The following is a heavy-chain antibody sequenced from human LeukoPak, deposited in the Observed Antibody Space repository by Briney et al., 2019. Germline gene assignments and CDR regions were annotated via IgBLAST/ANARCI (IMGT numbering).Heavy chain of an antibody. D-gene: IGHD5-18*01. CDR2: ISGSGGST. Sequence: PGGSLRLSCVASGFTFSTNAIDWVRQAPGKGLQWVSAISGSGGSTYYADSVKGRFTISRDNSKNTLYLQMNSLRAEDTAVYYCAKDRGYSYGSTYYWGQGTLVTVSS. CDR1: GFTFSTNA. J-gene: IGHJ4*02. CDR3: AKDRGYSYGSTYY. V-gene: IGHV3-23*01.